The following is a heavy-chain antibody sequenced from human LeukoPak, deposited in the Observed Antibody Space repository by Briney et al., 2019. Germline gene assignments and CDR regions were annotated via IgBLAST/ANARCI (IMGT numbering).Heavy chain of an antibody. Sequence: GGSLRLSCSVSAFTFNTFDNFAMNWVRQAPGKGLEWVAAISESGASTYYAASVKGRFTISRDNAKNSLYLQMNSLRAEDTAAYYCAREGTVAAFDYWGQGTLVTVSS. CDR3: AREGTVAAFDY. D-gene: IGHD4-23*01. CDR2: ISESGAST. J-gene: IGHJ4*02. CDR1: AFTFNTFDNFA. V-gene: IGHV3-23*01.